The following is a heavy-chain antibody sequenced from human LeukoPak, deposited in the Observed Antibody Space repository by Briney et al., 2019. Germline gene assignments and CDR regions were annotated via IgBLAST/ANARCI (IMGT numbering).Heavy chain of an antibody. J-gene: IGHJ5*02. Sequence: GASVKVSCKASGYTFTTYDISWVRQATGQGLEWMGWMNPNSGNTGYAQKFQGRVTMTRNTSISTAYMELSSLRSEDTAVYYCARGPNKSDGGNSGSAWFDPRGQGTLVTVSS. D-gene: IGHD4-23*01. CDR2: MNPNSGNT. V-gene: IGHV1-8*01. CDR1: GYTFTTYD. CDR3: ARGPNKSDGGNSGSAWFDP.